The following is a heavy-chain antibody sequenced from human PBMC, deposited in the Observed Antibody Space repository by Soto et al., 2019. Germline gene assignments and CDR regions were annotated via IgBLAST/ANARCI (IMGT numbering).Heavy chain of an antibody. CDR3: ARGLGWSVSDGSNEAFDI. D-gene: IGHD2-2*03. J-gene: IGHJ3*02. CDR2: ISAYNGNT. CDR1: GYTFTSYG. V-gene: IGHV1-18*01. Sequence: ASVKVSCKASGYTFTSYGISWVRQAPGQGLEWMGWISAYNGNTNYAQKLQGRVTMTTDTSTSTAYMELRSLRSDDTAVYYCARGLGWSVSDGSNEAFDIWGQGTMVTLSS.